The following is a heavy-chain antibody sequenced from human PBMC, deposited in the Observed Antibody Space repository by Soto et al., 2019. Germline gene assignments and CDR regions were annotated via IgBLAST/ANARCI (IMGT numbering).Heavy chain of an antibody. CDR3: GSSLSWGGPFAS. V-gene: IGHV3-11*05. CDR1: GFTFSDYY. CDR2: ISSSSSYT. D-gene: IGHD6-13*01. Sequence: QVQLVESGGGLVKPGGSLRLSCAASGFTFSDYYMSWIRQAPGKGLEWVSYISSSSSYTNYADSVKGRFTISRDNAKNSLYRQMNSLRAGDTAVYYWGSSLSWGGPFASWGQGPLVTVSS. J-gene: IGHJ4*02.